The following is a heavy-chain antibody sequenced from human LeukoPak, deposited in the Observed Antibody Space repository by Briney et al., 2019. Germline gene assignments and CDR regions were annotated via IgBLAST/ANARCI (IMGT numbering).Heavy chain of an antibody. D-gene: IGHD3-10*01. J-gene: IGHJ6*03. V-gene: IGHV3-43D*03. CDR3: AKDSSSGSYYYYYYMDV. Sequence: PGGSLRLSCAASGFTFSSYEMNWVRQAPGKGLEWVSLISWDGGSTYYADSVKGRFTISRDNSKNSLYLQMNSLRAEDTALYYCAKDSSSGSYYYYYYMDVWGKGTTVSVSS. CDR2: ISWDGGST. CDR1: GFTFSSYE.